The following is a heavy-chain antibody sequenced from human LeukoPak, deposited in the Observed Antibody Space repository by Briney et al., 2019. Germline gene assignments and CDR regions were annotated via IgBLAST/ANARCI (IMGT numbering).Heavy chain of an antibody. CDR1: GYSFTSYW. V-gene: IGHV5-51*01. Sequence: GESLKISCKGSGYSFTSYWIGWVRQMPGKGLEWMGIIYPGDSDTRYSPSFQGQVTISADKSISTAYLQWSSLKASDTAMYYCAMLGPVVVTSSIAARTGNAFDIWGQGTMVTVSS. CDR2: IYPGDSDT. CDR3: AMLGPVVVTSSIAARTGNAFDI. D-gene: IGHD6-6*01. J-gene: IGHJ3*02.